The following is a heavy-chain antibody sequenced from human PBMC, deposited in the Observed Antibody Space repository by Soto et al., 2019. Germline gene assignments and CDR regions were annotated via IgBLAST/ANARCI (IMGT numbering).Heavy chain of an antibody. J-gene: IGHJ5*02. Sequence: GASVKVSCKASGDTFSSYAISWVRQAPGQGLEWMGGIIPIFGTANYAQKFQGRVTITADESTSTAYMELSSLRSEDTAVYYCARGCLKRTPGGGWFDPWGQGTLVTVSS. V-gene: IGHV1-69*13. CDR1: GDTFSSYA. D-gene: IGHD3-16*01. CDR2: IIPIFGTA. CDR3: ARGCLKRTPGGGWFDP.